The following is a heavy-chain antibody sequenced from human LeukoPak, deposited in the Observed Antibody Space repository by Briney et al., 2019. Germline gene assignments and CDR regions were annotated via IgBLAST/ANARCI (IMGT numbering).Heavy chain of an antibody. CDR3: ARNDFWSGYPGSYMDV. D-gene: IGHD3-3*01. J-gene: IGHJ6*03. CDR1: GYTFTGYY. CDR2: TNPNSADT. V-gene: IGHV1-2*02. Sequence: GASVKVSCKASGYTFTGYYMHWVRQAPGQGLEWMGWTNPNSADTKYAQKFQGRVTMTRDTSISTTYMELSRLRSDDTAVYYCARNDFWSGYPGSYMDVWGKGTTVTVSS.